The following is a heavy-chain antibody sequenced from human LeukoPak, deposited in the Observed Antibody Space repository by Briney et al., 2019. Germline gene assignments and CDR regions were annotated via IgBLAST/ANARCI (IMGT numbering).Heavy chain of an antibody. D-gene: IGHD3-10*01. CDR1: GFTFSFYG. CDR2: IRADGSNK. V-gene: IGHV3-30*02. J-gene: IGHJ4*02. Sequence: GGSLRLACTASGFTFSFYGIRWVRQAPGKGLGWVAFIRADGSNKYYADSLKGRFTISRDNSKRTLYLQVNIRRTEETAVYYCAKDGITTTAHYCGSGSYSQFAYWGQGTLVTVSS. CDR3: AKDGITTTAHYCGSGSYSQFAY.